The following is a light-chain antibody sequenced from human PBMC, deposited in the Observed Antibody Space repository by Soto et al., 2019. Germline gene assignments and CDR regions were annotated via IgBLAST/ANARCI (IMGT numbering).Light chain of an antibody. J-gene: IGKJ1*01. Sequence: EIVLTQSPDSLSLSPGEIATLSFRASQSVYSYLAWYQQKPGQAPRLLIYDASNRATGIPDRFSGSGSGTDFTLTISRLEPEDFAVYYCQQYGSSGTFGQGTKVDIK. CDR1: QSVYSY. CDR3: QQYGSSGT. CDR2: DAS. V-gene: IGKV3-20*01.